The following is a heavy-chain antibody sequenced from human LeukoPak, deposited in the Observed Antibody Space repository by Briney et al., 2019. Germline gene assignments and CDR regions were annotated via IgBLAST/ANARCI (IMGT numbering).Heavy chain of an antibody. CDR3: ARCGDWNYGGEWFDP. V-gene: IGHV4-59*11. CDR2: IYYSGST. D-gene: IGHD1-7*01. CDR1: GGSISSHY. Sequence: SETLSLTCTVSGGSISSHYWSWIRQPPGKGLEWIGYIYYSGSTNYNPSLKSRVTISVDTSKNQFSLKLSSVTAADTAVYYCARCGDWNYGGEWFDPWGQGTLVTVSS. J-gene: IGHJ5*02.